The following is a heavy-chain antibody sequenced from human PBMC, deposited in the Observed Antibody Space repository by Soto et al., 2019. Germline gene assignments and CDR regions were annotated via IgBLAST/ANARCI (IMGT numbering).Heavy chain of an antibody. V-gene: IGHV3-21*01. D-gene: IGHD6-13*01. Sequence: GGSLRLSCAASGFTFSSYSMNWVRQAPGKGLEWVSSISSSSSYIYYADSVKGRFTISRDNAKNSLYLQMNSLRAEDTAVYYCARAGIAAADHYYYYYMDVWGKGTTVTVSS. CDR1: GFTFSSYS. CDR3: ARAGIAAADHYYYYYMDV. J-gene: IGHJ6*03. CDR2: ISSSSSYI.